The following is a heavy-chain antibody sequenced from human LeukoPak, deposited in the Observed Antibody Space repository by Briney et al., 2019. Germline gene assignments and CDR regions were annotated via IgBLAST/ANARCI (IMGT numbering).Heavy chain of an antibody. J-gene: IGHJ3*02. CDR2: IVVGSGNT. V-gene: IGHV1-58*01. CDR3: AKPHYYDSSGSYIAGAFDI. Sequence: SVKASCKASGFTFTSSAVQWVRQARGQGLEWIGWIVVGSGNTNYAQKFQERVTINRDMSTSTAYMELSSLRSEDTAVYYCAKPHYYDSSGSYIAGAFDIWGQGTMVTVSS. D-gene: IGHD3-22*01. CDR1: GFTFTSSA.